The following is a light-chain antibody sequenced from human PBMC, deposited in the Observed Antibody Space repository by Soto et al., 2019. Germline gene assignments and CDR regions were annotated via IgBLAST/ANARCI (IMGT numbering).Light chain of an antibody. CDR2: AAS. CDR1: QSISNY. Sequence: DIQMTQSPFSLSAPVGDRVTITCRASQSISNYLNWYQQKQGKAPQLLIYAASTLQSGVPSRFSGSGSGTDFTLTISSLQPEDSATYYCQQSYGTPIIFGQGTRLDMK. J-gene: IGKJ5*01. V-gene: IGKV1-39*01. CDR3: QQSYGTPII.